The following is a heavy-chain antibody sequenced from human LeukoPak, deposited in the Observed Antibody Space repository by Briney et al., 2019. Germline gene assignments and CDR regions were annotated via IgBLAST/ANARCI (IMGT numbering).Heavy chain of an antibody. CDR3: AKGWRRLVESGVDY. J-gene: IGHJ4*02. D-gene: IGHD6-6*01. CDR1: GFTFSSYG. V-gene: IGHV3-23*01. Sequence: GGTLRLSCAASGFTFSSYGMSWVRQAPGKGLEWVSAISGSGGSTYYADSVKGRFTISRDNSKNTLYLQMNSLRAEDTAVYYCAKGWRRLVESGVDYWGQGTLVTVSS. CDR2: ISGSGGST.